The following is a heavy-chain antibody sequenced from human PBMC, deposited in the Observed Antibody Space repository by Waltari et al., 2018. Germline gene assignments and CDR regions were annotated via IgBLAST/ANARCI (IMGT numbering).Heavy chain of an antibody. V-gene: IGHV4-4*02. CDR3: ARVFSEDLFFDS. J-gene: IGHJ4*01. CDR2: VYYSGRA. CDR1: GASMRGDYW. Sequence: QVQLQESGPGVVKPSETLSLTCTVSGASMRGDYWWSWVRQAPGKGLEWIGEVYYSGRANKSPTLKSRVTMFVDKSRNQFSLTLTSVTAADTAVYFCARVFSEDLFFDSWGRGIVVTVSS.